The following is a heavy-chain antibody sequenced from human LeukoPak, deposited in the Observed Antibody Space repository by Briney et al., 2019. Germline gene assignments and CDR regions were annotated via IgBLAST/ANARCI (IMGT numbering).Heavy chain of an antibody. CDR3: ARDRFAAAGNWFDP. CDR1: VYTFTVYY. Sequence: ASVKVSSKASVYTFTVYYIHWVRQAPGQGLEWMVWINPNSGGTNYAQKFQGRVTMTRDTSSSTAYMELSRLRSDDTAVYYCARDRFAAAGNWFDPWGQGTLVTVSS. CDR2: INPNSGGT. D-gene: IGHD6-13*01. J-gene: IGHJ5*02. V-gene: IGHV1-2*02.